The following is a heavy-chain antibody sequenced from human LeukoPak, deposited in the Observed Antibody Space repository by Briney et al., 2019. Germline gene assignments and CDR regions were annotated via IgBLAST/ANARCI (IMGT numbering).Heavy chain of an antibody. V-gene: IGHV1-18*01. Sequence: ASVKVSCKASGYTFTSYGISWVRQAPGQGLEWMGWISAYSGNTKYAQKLQGRVTMTTDTSTSTAYMELRSLRSDDTAVYYCARAADYGDYYGYWGQGTLVIVSS. D-gene: IGHD4-17*01. CDR2: ISAYSGNT. J-gene: IGHJ4*02. CDR1: GYTFTSYG. CDR3: ARAADYGDYYGY.